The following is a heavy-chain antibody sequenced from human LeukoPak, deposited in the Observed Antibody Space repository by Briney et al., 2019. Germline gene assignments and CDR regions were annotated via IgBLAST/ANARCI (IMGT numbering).Heavy chain of an antibody. CDR2: INHSGST. CDR3: ATGDRYYDSSGYYYFAFDI. D-gene: IGHD3-22*01. J-gene: IGHJ3*02. CDR1: GGSFSGYN. V-gene: IGHV4-34*01. Sequence: PSETLSLTCAVYGGSFSGYNWSWIRQPPGKGLEWIGEINHSGSTNYNPSLKSRVTISVDTSKNQFSLKLSSVAAADTAVYYCATGDRYYDSSGYYYFAFDIWGQGTMVTVSS.